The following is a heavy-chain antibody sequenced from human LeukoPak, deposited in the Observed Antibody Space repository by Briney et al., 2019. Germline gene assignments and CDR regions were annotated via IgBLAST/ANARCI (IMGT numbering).Heavy chain of an antibody. CDR1: GFTFSNYE. Sequence: HPGGSLRLSCAASGFTFSNYEMNWIRQAPGKGLEWISYISNSGNTKYYADSVKGRFTISRDNANNSVYLQMNNLRAEDTAVYYCARDPHYGAGYYYYYYMDVWGKGTSVTVSS. CDR2: ISNSGNTK. D-gene: IGHD3-10*01. V-gene: IGHV3-48*03. J-gene: IGHJ6*03. CDR3: ARDPHYGAGYYYYYYMDV.